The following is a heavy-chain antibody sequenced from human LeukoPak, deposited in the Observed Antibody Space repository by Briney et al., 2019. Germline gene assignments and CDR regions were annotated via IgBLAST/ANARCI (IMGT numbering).Heavy chain of an antibody. Sequence: GGSLRLSCAASGFTFSNYWMHWVRHAPGKGLVWVSRINSDGSSTSYADSVKGRFTISRDNAKNTLYLQMNSLRAEDTAVYYCARLSGYTYYYYYGMDVWGQGTTVTVSS. CDR2: INSDGSST. V-gene: IGHV3-74*01. D-gene: IGHD5-12*01. J-gene: IGHJ6*02. CDR1: GFTFSNYW. CDR3: ARLSGYTYYYYYGMDV.